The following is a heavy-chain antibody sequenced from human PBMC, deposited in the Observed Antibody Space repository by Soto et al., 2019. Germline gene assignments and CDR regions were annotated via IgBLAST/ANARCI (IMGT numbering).Heavy chain of an antibody. CDR2: INHSGST. CDR3: ARDMRHYDFWSGYFWFDP. V-gene: IGHV4-34*01. CDR1: GGSFSGYY. D-gene: IGHD3-3*01. Sequence: SETLSLTCAVYGGSFSGYYWSWIRQPPGKGLEWIGEINHSGSTNYNPSLKSRVTISVDTSKNQFSLKLSSVTAADTAVYYCARDMRHYDFWSGYFWFDPWGQGTLVTVSS. J-gene: IGHJ5*02.